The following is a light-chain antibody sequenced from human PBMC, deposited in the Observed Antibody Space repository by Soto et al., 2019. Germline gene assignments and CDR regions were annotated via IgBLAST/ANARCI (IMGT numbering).Light chain of an antibody. J-gene: IGKJ5*01. CDR1: HDISTF. CDR2: EAS. V-gene: IGKV1-9*01. Sequence: DIQLTQSPSLLSASIGDRVTITCRASHDISTFLAWYQQKPGKAPKLLIYEASTLQSGVPSRFSGSGSGTEFTLTISGLLPEDFAAYHCQQLYALPFTFGQETR. CDR3: QQLYALPFT.